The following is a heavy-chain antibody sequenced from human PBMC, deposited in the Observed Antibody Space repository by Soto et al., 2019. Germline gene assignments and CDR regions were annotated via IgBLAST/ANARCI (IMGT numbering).Heavy chain of an antibody. Sequence: SGPTLVNPTQTLTLTCTFSGFSLSTSGMGVGWIRQPPGKAMEWLAIIYWNDEKRYSPSLKSRPTITKDTSKNQVVLTMTNMDPVDTATYYCAHRPSSSSFFDYWGQGALVTVS. CDR3: AHRPSSSSFFDY. CDR2: IYWNDEK. CDR1: GFSLSTSGMG. D-gene: IGHD6-13*01. V-gene: IGHV2-5*01. J-gene: IGHJ4*02.